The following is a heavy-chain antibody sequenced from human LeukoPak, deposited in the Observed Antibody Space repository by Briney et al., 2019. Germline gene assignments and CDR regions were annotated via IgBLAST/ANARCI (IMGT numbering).Heavy chain of an antibody. Sequence: WASVKVSCKASGYTFGTHWMHWVRQAPGQGLEWMGIINPSGDFRSYAQKFQGRITVTRDMSTRTVYMELSDLRPEDTAVYYCARDYSGEWEQLTGWWFDPWGQGTLVTVSS. CDR2: INPSGDFR. D-gene: IGHD1/OR15-1a*01. CDR1: GYTFGTHW. CDR3: ARDYSGEWEQLTGWWFDP. J-gene: IGHJ5*02. V-gene: IGHV1-46*01.